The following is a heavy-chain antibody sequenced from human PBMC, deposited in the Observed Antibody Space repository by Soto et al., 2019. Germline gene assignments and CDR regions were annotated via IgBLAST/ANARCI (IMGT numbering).Heavy chain of an antibody. Sequence: EVQLVESGGGLVQPGGSLRLSCAASGFTLSGRSMHWVRQAPGKGLVWVSGIDNAGTDSTYAASVKGRFTSSRDNAKNMLYLQMNRLRVEDTAVYYCARGWFGPDVWGKGTTVTVSS. J-gene: IGHJ6*04. CDR2: IDNAGTDS. CDR1: GFTLSGRS. CDR3: ARGWFGPDV. V-gene: IGHV3-74*01. D-gene: IGHD3-10*01.